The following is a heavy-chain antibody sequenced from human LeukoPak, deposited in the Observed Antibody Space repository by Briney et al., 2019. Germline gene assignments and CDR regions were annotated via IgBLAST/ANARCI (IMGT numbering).Heavy chain of an antibody. Sequence: SETLSLTCSVSDDSITMYYWTWIRQPPGQAMGLIGYVRTNGSTNFNPSFNVPVNISRDTTKNLFSLRLRSVTAADTAVYFCARGRVSSSTWYSTYYYYFYMDVWGKGTTVTVSS. CDR2: VRTNGST. CDR3: ARGRVSSSTWYSTYYYYFYMDV. J-gene: IGHJ6*03. D-gene: IGHD1-1*01. CDR1: DDSITMYY. V-gene: IGHV4-4*08.